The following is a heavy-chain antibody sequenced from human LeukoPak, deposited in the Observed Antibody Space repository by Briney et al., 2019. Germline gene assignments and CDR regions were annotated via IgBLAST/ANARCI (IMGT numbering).Heavy chain of an antibody. V-gene: IGHV4-34*01. D-gene: IGHD2-2*01. CDR3: ARGFYCSSTSCWSDMDV. CDR2: INHSGST. J-gene: IGHJ6*04. CDR1: GGSFSGYY. Sequence: SETLSLTCAVYGGSFSGYYWSWIRQPPGKGLEWIGEINHSGSTNYNPSLKSRVTISVDTSKNQFSLKLSSVTAADTAVYYCARGFYCSSTSCWSDMDVWGKGTTVTVSS.